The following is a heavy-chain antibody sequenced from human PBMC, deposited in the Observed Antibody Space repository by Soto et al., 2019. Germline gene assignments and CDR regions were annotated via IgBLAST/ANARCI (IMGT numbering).Heavy chain of an antibody. CDR2: ISGSGGST. CDR1: GFTFSSYA. D-gene: IGHD6-13*01. Sequence: GGSLRLSCAASGFTFSSYAMSWVRQAPGKGLEWVSAISGSGGSTYYADSVKGRFTISRDNSKNTLYLQMNSLRAEDTAVYYCAKIPPSSSTGPSYYFDYWGQGTLVTVSS. CDR3: AKIPPSSSTGPSYYFDY. J-gene: IGHJ4*02. V-gene: IGHV3-23*01.